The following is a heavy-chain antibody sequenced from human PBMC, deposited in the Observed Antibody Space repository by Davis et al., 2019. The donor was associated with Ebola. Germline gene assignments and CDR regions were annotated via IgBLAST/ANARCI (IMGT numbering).Heavy chain of an antibody. CDR2: ISGSGST. CDR3: AKSGLSFGVVKYHYGMDV. Sequence: GGSLRLSCAASGFTFSSYAMSWVRQAPGKGLEWVSAISGSGSTYYADSVKGRFTISRDNSKKTLYLQMNSLRAEDTAVYYCAKSGLSFGVVKYHYGMDVWGKGTTVTISS. D-gene: IGHD3-3*01. J-gene: IGHJ6*04. CDR1: GFTFSSYA. V-gene: IGHV3-23*01.